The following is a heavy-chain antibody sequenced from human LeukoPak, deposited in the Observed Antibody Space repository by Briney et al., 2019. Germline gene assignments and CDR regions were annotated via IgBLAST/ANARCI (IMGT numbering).Heavy chain of an antibody. Sequence: SVKVSCKASGGTFNNYAFSWVRQAPGQGLEWMGGIIPIFDTAHYAQKFQGRVTITADESTSTAYMELSSLRSEDTAVYYCARDATLLWFGETLGGNFDYWGLGTLVTVSS. CDR3: ARDATLLWFGETLGGNFDY. D-gene: IGHD3-10*01. CDR2: IIPIFDTA. CDR1: GGTFNNYA. V-gene: IGHV1-69*13. J-gene: IGHJ4*02.